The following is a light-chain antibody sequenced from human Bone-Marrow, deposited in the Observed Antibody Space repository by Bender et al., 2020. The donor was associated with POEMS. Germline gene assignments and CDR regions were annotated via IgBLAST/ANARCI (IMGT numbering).Light chain of an antibody. J-gene: IGLJ1*01. CDR2: EVT. V-gene: IGLV2-23*02. Sequence: QSALTQPASVSGSPGQSITISCTGTSADIGTYKLVSWYQLRPGKAPKLIIHEVTKRPSGVSNRFSGSKSVNTASLSISGLQAEDEADYYCTSYAGSKNYFVFGTGTKVTVL. CDR3: TSYAGSKNYFV. CDR1: SADIGTYKL.